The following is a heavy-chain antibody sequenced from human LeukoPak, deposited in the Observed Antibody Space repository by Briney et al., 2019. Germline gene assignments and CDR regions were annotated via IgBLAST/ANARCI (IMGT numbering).Heavy chain of an antibody. Sequence: ASVKVSCKASGCTFSSYAISWVRQAPGQGLEWMGRIIPILGIANYAQKFQGRVTITADKSTSTAYMELSSLRSEDTAVYYCARGYYDILTGYLGGSWFDPWGQGTLVTVSS. V-gene: IGHV1-69*04. CDR2: IIPILGIA. CDR3: ARGYYDILTGYLGGSWFDP. D-gene: IGHD3-9*01. J-gene: IGHJ5*02. CDR1: GCTFSSYA.